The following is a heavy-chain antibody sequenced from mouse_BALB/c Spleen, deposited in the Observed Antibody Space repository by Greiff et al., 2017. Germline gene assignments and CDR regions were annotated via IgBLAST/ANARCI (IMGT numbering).Heavy chain of an antibody. Sequence: QVQLQQSGAELVRPGSSVKISCKASGYAFSSYWMNWVKQRPGQGLEWIGQIYPGDGDTNYNGKFKGKATLTADKSSSTAYMQLSSLTSEDSAVYFCACSCTTVVATDYWGQGTTLTVSS. D-gene: IGHD1-1*01. CDR2: IYPGDGDT. CDR1: GYAFSSYW. V-gene: IGHV1-80*01. CDR3: ACSCTTVVATDY. J-gene: IGHJ2*01.